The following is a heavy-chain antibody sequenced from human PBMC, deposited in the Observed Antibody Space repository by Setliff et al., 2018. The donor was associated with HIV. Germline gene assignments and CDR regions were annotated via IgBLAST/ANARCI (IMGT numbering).Heavy chain of an antibody. CDR3: AKDRGQCFDL. J-gene: IGHJ2*01. V-gene: IGHV4-4*07. CDR2: IYINGAT. Sequence: SETLSLTCSVSGDSFTGYYWNWIRQSAGKGLEWIGRIYINGATSYNPSLRSRVTMSVDTSKKQLSLRLTSVSAADTAVYYCAKDRGQCFDLWGRGTLVTVSS. CDR1: GDSFTGYY. D-gene: IGHD3-10*01.